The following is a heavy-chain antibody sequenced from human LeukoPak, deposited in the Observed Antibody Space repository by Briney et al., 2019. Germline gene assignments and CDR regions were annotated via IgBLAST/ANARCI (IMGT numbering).Heavy chain of an antibody. J-gene: IGHJ5*02. D-gene: IGHD6-13*01. Sequence: SQTLSLTCTVSGGSISSGDYYWSWIRQPPGKGLEWIGYIYYSGSTNYNPSLKSRVTISVDTSKNQFSLKLSSVTAADTAVYYCARAVAGTSGFDPWGQGTLVTVSS. CDR3: ARAVAGTSGFDP. V-gene: IGHV4-30-4*01. CDR2: IYYSGST. CDR1: GGSISSGDYY.